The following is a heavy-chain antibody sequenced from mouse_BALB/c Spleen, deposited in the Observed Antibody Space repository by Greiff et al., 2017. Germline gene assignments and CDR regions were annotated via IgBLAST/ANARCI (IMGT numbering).Heavy chain of an antibody. CDR1: GFNIKDYY. V-gene: IGHV14-1*02. J-gene: IGHJ4*01. D-gene: IGHD2-10*02. CDR2: IDPENGNT. CDR3: ARGVWKQGGYYAMDY. Sequence: VQLQQSGAELVRPGALVKLSCKASGFNIKDYYMHWVKQRPEQGLEWIGWIDPENGNTIYDPKFQGKASITADTSSNTAYLQLSSLTSEDTAVYYCARGVWKQGGYYAMDYWGQGTSVTVSS.